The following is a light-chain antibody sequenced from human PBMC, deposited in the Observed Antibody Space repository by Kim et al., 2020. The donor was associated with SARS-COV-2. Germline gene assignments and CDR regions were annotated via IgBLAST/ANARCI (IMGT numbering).Light chain of an antibody. Sequence: PGKGARVSGGGRSSGSKSVHWYQKKSGQAPVLVIYYDSDRPSGIPERFSGSNSGITATLTISRVEAGDEADYYCQVWDSSSDHRVVFGGGTQLTVL. J-gene: IGLJ2*01. V-gene: IGLV3-21*04. CDR2: YDS. CDR3: QVWDSSSDHRVV. CDR1: SSGSKS.